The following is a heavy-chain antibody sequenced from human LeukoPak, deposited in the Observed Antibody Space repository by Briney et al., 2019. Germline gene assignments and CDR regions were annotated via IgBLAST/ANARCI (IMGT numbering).Heavy chain of an antibody. D-gene: IGHD3-22*01. CDR1: GGTFSSYT. V-gene: IGHV1-69*04. CDR2: IIPILGIA. CDR3: ARDPPAVTIDSSLDY. Sequence: SVKVSCKASGGTFSSYTISWVRQDPGQGLEWMGRIIPILGIANYAQKFQGRVTITADKSTSTAYMELSSLRSEDTAVYYCARDPPAVTIDSSLDYWGQGTLVTVSS. J-gene: IGHJ4*02.